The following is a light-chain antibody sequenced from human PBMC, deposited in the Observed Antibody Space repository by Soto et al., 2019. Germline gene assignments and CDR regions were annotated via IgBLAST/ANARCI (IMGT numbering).Light chain of an antibody. CDR3: QQYGSSPTT. CDR1: QSMSNSN. Sequence: IVLTQSPGTLSLSPGDRATLSCRASQSMSNSNLAWYQHKPGQAPRLLIYGASNRATGSPDRFSGSGSGTDFILSISRLEPEDFAVYYCQQYGSSPTTFGHGTKVDIK. V-gene: IGKV3-20*01. J-gene: IGKJ1*01. CDR2: GAS.